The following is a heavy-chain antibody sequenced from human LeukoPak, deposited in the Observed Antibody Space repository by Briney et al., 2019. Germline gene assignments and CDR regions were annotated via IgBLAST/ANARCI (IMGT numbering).Heavy chain of an antibody. CDR1: GYTFTNYA. D-gene: IGHD3-22*01. J-gene: IGHJ5*02. CDR2: INAGNGNT. V-gene: IGHV1-3*01. CDR3: TRDKEYYDSSGYSVNWFDP. Sequence: ASVKVSCKASGYTFTNYAIHWVRQAPGQRLEWMGWINAGNGNTKYSQKFQGRVTITGDTSATTAYMELSSLRSEDTAVYYCTRDKEYYDSSGYSVNWFDPWGQGTLVTVSS.